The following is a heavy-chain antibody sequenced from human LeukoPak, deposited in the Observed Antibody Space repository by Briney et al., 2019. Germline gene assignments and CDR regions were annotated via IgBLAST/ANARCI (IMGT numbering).Heavy chain of an antibody. J-gene: IGHJ4*02. D-gene: IGHD6-19*01. CDR2: ISSNGGST. CDR3: ARAPRGAVAGYYFDY. V-gene: IGHV3-64*01. Sequence: PGGSLRLSCAASGCTFSSYAMHWVRQAPGKGLEYVSAISSNGGSTYYANSVKGRFTTSRDNSKNTLYLQMGSLRADDMAVYYCARAPRGAVAGYYFDYWGQGTLVTVSS. CDR1: GCTFSSYA.